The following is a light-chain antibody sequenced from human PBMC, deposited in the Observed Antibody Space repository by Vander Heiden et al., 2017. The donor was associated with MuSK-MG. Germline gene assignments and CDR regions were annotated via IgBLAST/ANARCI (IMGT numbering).Light chain of an antibody. CDR1: QNLLRSSNNKNY. CDR3: LQYYATPYT. CDR2: WAS. J-gene: IGKJ2*01. V-gene: IGKV4-1*01. Sequence: DIVMIQSPDSLALSLGERAPMSCKSSQNLLRSSNNKNYLSWYQQRPGQPPRLLFYWASARDSGVPDRFSASGSGTDFTLSISSLQAEDVAIYYCLQYYATPYTFGQGTKLEIK.